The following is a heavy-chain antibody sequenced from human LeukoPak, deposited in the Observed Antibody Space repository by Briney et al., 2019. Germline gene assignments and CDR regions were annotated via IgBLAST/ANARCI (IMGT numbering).Heavy chain of an antibody. D-gene: IGHD3-22*01. V-gene: IGHV3-11*01. CDR2: ISSSGSAI. Sequence: PGGSLRLSCAASGFTFSDYYMSWIRQAPGKGLEWVSYISSSGSAIYYADSVKGRFTISRDNAKNSLYLQMNSLRAEDTAVYYCARDRYYYDSSGSPDYWGQGTLVTVS. J-gene: IGHJ4*02. CDR3: ARDRYYYDSSGSPDY. CDR1: GFTFSDYY.